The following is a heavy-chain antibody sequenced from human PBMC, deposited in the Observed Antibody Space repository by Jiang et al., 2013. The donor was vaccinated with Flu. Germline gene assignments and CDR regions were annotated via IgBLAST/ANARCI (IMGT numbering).Heavy chain of an antibody. J-gene: IGHJ4*02. D-gene: IGHD2-21*01. CDR2: MSPSGIT. V-gene: IGHV4-39*02. CDR3: ARDRDIVSREGYDH. Sequence: KPSETLSLTRSVSGGSISTDIDYWGWVRQPPGKGLEWIGSMSPSGITYYSPSLKSRVTMSVDTSKQEFFLRLSSVTAADTAVYYCARDRDIVSREGYDHWGPGTLVTVSS. CDR1: GGSISTDIDY.